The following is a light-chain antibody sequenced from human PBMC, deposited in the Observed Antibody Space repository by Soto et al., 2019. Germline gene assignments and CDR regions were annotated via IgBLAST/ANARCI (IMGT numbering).Light chain of an antibody. CDR2: LGS. Sequence: DVVMTQSPLSLSVIPGEPASISCRSGQTLLHSNGHNYLDWYLQKPGQSPQLLIYLGSNRASGVPDRFSGSGSGTEFTLKISRVEAEDVGIYYCMQTLQTPPWTFGQGTKVAIK. CDR3: MQTLQTPPWT. CDR1: QTLLHSNGHNY. V-gene: IGKV2-28*01. J-gene: IGKJ1*01.